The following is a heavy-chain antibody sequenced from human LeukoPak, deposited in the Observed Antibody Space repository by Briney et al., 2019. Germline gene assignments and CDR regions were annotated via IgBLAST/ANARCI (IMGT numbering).Heavy chain of an antibody. J-gene: IGHJ6*02. D-gene: IGHD2-2*02. CDR1: GFTFSSYA. Sequence: GGSLRLSCAASGFTFSSYAMSWVRQAPGKGLEWVSAIRGSGSSTYYADSVKGRFTISRDNSKNTLYLQMNSLRAEDTAVYYCAKDGEGCSSTSCYRIYYYYGMDVWGQGTTVTVSS. CDR2: IRGSGSST. V-gene: IGHV3-23*01. CDR3: AKDGEGCSSTSCYRIYYYYGMDV.